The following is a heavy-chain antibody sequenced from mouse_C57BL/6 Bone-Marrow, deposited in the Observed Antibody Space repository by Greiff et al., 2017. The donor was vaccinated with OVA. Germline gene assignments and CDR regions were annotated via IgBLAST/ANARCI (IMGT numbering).Heavy chain of an antibody. Sequence: EVQLQQSGAELVRPGSSVKMSCKTSGYTFTSYGINWVKQRPGQGLEWIGYIYIGNGYTEYNAKFKGKATMPSDTSSSTADMQLSSRTSEDSAIYFCAREVQPLVRISYWYFDVWGTGTTVTVSS. J-gene: IGHJ1*03. CDR3: AREVQPLVRISYWYFDV. D-gene: IGHD2-12*01. CDR2: IYIGNGYT. V-gene: IGHV1-58*01. CDR1: GYTFTSYG.